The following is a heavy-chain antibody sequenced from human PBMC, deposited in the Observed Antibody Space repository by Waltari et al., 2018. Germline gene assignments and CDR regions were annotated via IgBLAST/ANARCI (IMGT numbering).Heavy chain of an antibody. D-gene: IGHD3-22*01. CDR1: GFSFGTYG. CDR2: IYYSGST. J-gene: IGHJ4*02. Sequence: QVQLVQSGGGVAQPGTSLRLSCAGSGFSFGTYGMHWVRQAPGKGLEWIGMIYYSGSTYYNPSLKSRVTRSVDTSKNQFSLKLSSVTAADTAVYYCARDGVGRSGYYYYWGQGTLVTVSS. CDR3: ARDGVGRSGYYYY. V-gene: IGHV4-39*07.